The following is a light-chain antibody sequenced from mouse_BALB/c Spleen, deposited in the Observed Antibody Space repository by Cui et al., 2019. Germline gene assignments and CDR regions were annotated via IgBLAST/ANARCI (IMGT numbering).Light chain of an antibody. CDR2: GAS. CDR1: QSLLNSGNQKNY. Sequence: DIAMTQSPPFLREPPGEKVTTSCKSSQSLLNSGNQKNYLAWYQQKPGQPPKLLIYGASTRESGVPDRFTGSGSGTDFTLTISSVQAEDLAVYYCQNDHSYPYTFGGGTKLEIK. CDR3: QNDHSYPYT. J-gene: IGKJ2*01. V-gene: IGKV8-28*01.